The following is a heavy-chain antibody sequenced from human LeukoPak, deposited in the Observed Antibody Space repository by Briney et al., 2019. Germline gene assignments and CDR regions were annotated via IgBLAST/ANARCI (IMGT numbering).Heavy chain of an antibody. J-gene: IGHJ4*02. Sequence: GGSLRLSCAASGFTFSSYGMHWVRQAPGKGLEWVAVIWYDGSNKYYADSVKGRFTISRDNSKNTLYLQMNSLRAEDTAVYYCASGMIQLWPIDYWGQGTLVTVSS. D-gene: IGHD5-18*01. CDR3: ASGMIQLWPIDY. V-gene: IGHV3-33*01. CDR1: GFTFSSYG. CDR2: IWYDGSNK.